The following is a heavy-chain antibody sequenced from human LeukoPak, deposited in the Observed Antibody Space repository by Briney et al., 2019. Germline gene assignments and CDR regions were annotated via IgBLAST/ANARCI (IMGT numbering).Heavy chain of an antibody. V-gene: IGHV3-23*01. CDR3: AKDAVKFGYYYDSSGKIVY. Sequence: GGSLRLSCAASGFTFSSYAMSWVRQAPGKGLEWVSAISGSGGSTYYADSVKGRFTISRDNSKNTLYLQMNSLRAEDTAVYYCAKDAVKFGYYYDSSGKIVYWGQGTLVTVSS. CDR1: GFTFSSYA. CDR2: ISGSGGST. D-gene: IGHD3-22*01. J-gene: IGHJ4*02.